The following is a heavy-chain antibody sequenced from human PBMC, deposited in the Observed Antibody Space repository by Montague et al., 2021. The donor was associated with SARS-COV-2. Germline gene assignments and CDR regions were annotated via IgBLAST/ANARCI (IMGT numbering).Heavy chain of an antibody. Sequence: SETRSPTCAVSGGSISSSNWWSWVRQPPGKGLEWIGEIHHSGNTNYNPSLKSRVTMSVDRSKNHFSLRLSSVTAADTAMYYCARGGYGGWTGYYFDYWGQGTLVTVSS. D-gene: IGHD4/OR15-4a*01. J-gene: IGHJ4*02. CDR2: IHHSGNT. V-gene: IGHV4-4*02. CDR3: ARGGYGGWTGYYFDY. CDR1: GGSISSSNW.